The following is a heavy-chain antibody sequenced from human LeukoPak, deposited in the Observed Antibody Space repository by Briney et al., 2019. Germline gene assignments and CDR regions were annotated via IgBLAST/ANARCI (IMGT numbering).Heavy chain of an antibody. J-gene: IGHJ4*02. CDR3: AREVGGILVFDY. Sequence: ASVKVSCKASGYTFTGYYMQWVRQAPGQGLEWMGWINPNSGGTNYAQKFQGRITMTRDTSIGTAYMELNRLTSDDTAVYYCAREVGGILVFDYWGQGTLVTVSS. CDR2: INPNSGGT. D-gene: IGHD5-18*01. CDR1: GYTFTGYY. V-gene: IGHV1-2*02.